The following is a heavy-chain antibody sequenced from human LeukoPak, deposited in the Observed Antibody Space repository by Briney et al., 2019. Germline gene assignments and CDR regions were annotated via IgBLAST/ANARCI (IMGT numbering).Heavy chain of an antibody. Sequence: PGGSLRLSCAASGFTFSTYTMYWVRHPPGKRLEWVSIIGSSGGGIHYADSVKGRFTISRDNSKNTLYLQMNSLRAEDTAVYYCARGKYQLLSYWFNPWGQGTLVTVSS. D-gene: IGHD2-2*01. V-gene: IGHV3-23*01. CDR3: ARGKYQLLSYWFNP. J-gene: IGHJ5*02. CDR2: IGSSGGGI. CDR1: GFTFSTYT.